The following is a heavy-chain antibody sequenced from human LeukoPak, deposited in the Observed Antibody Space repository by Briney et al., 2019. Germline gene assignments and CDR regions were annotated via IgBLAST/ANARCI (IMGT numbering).Heavy chain of an antibody. J-gene: IGHJ4*02. CDR2: INSDGSST. Sequence: PGGAPRLSCAASGFPLSSYWMHWVRQAPGKGLVLVSRINSDGSSTNYADSVKGRFTISRYNAKNTLYLQMNSLRAEDTAVYYCPRDQGTMGGKGYWGQGILVIVSS. CDR3: PRDQGTMGGKGY. V-gene: IGHV3-74*01. CDR1: GFPLSSYW. D-gene: IGHD3-10*01.